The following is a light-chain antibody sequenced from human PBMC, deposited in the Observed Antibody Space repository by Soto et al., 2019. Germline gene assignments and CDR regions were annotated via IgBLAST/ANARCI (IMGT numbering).Light chain of an antibody. CDR2: DVS. CDR3: CSYAGSYTLV. V-gene: IGLV2-11*01. Sequence: QSALTQPRSVSGSPGQSVTISCTGTSSDVGGYNFVSWYQHHPGKAPKLMIYDVSKRPSGVPDRFSGSKSSSTASLTISGLQAEDEADYYFCSYAGSYTLVFGGGTKLTVL. J-gene: IGLJ3*02. CDR1: SSDVGGYNF.